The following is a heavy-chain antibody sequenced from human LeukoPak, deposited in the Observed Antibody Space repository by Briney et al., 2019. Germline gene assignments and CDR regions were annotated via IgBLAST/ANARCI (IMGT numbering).Heavy chain of an antibody. CDR2: VRYDGSNQ. CDR3: IRDLFDDYSLDY. D-gene: IGHD3-16*01. Sequence: GGSLRLSCAASGFTFSGYGMHWVRQAPGKGLEWVAAVRYDGSNQNYADSVKGRFTISRDNARNSLYPQMNSLRAEDTAVYYCIRDLFDDYSLDYWGQGALVTVSS. V-gene: IGHV3-33*01. CDR1: GFTFSGYG. J-gene: IGHJ4*02.